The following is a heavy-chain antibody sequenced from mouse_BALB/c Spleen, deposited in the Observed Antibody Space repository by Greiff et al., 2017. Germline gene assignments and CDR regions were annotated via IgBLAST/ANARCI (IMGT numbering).Heavy chain of an antibody. CDR1: GYSITSDYA. CDR3: ARDYYGSSYSWLAY. V-gene: IGHV3-2*02. CDR2: ISYSGST. Sequence: EVQLQQSGPGLVKPSQSLSLTCTVTGYSITSDYAWNWIRQFPGNKLEWMGYISYSGSTSYNPSLKSRISITRDTSKNPFFLQLNSVTTEDTATYYCARDYYGSSYSWLAYWGQGTLVTVSA. D-gene: IGHD1-1*01. J-gene: IGHJ3*01.